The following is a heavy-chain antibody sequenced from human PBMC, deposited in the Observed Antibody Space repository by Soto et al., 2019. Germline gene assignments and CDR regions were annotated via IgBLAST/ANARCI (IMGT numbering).Heavy chain of an antibody. Sequence: EVQLLESGGGLVQPGGSLRLSCAASGFTFSSYAMSWVRQAPGKGLEWVSAISGSGGSTYYADSVKGRFTISRDNSKNTLYLQMNSLRAEDTAVYDCAKDGVVVVAATPCYWGQGTLVTVSS. V-gene: IGHV3-23*01. D-gene: IGHD2-15*01. CDR1: GFTFSSYA. CDR3: AKDGVVVVAATPCY. CDR2: ISGSGGST. J-gene: IGHJ4*02.